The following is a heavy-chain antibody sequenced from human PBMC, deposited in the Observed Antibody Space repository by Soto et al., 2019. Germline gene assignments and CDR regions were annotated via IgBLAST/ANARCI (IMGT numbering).Heavy chain of an antibody. CDR3: ARDRGISRNSFDY. Sequence: SVKVSFKASGGTFSSYAISWVRQAPGQGLEWMGGIIPIFGTANYAQKFQGRVTITADESTSTAYMELSSLRSEDTAVYYCARDRGISRNSFDYWGQGTLVTVSS. CDR2: IIPIFGTA. CDR1: GGTFSSYA. J-gene: IGHJ4*02. D-gene: IGHD3-10*01. V-gene: IGHV1-69*13.